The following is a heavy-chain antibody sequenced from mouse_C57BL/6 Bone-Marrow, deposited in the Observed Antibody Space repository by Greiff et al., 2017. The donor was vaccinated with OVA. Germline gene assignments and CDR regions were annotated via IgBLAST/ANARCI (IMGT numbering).Heavy chain of an antibody. Sequence: QVQLQQSGAELASPGASVTLSCKASGYTFTDHIMNWVKKRPGQGLEWIGRIYPVSGETNYNQKFLGKATFSVERSSSTVYMVLNSLTSEDAAVYYCGRLRDGYCVLDYWGQGTTLTVSS. CDR3: GRLRDGYCVLDY. D-gene: IGHD2-3*01. J-gene: IGHJ2*01. CDR2: IYPVSGET. CDR1: GYTFTDHI. V-gene: IGHV1-11*01.